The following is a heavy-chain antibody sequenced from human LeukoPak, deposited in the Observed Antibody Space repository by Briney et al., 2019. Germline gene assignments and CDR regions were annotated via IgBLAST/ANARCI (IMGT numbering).Heavy chain of an antibody. J-gene: IGHJ4*02. CDR3: AGGPGSLLH. CDR2: TYYRSKWYN. V-gene: IGHV6-1*01. CDR1: GDSVSSNSGA. Sequence: SQTLSLTCAISGDSVSSNSGAWNWIRQSPSRGLEWLGRTYYRSKWYNGYAVSVKSRITINPDTSKNQFSLHLNSVTPEDTAVYYCAGGPGSLLHWGQGILVTVSP. D-gene: IGHD7-27*01.